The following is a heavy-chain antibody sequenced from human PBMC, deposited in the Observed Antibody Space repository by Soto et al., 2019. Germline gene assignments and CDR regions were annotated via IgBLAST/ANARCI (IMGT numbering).Heavy chain of an antibody. D-gene: IGHD3-3*01. CDR2: ISYDGSNK. Sequence: QVQLVESGGGVVQPGRSLRLSCAASGFTFSSYGMHWVRQAPGKGLEWVAVISYDGSNKYYADSVKGRVTISRDNSKNTLYLQMNSLRAEDTAVYYCAKDMDVLRFLEWSDGMDVWGQGTTVTVSS. V-gene: IGHV3-30*18. CDR1: GFTFSSYG. J-gene: IGHJ6*02. CDR3: AKDMDVLRFLEWSDGMDV.